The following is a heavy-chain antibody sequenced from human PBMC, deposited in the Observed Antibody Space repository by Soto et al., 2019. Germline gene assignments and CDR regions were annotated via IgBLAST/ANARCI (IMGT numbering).Heavy chain of an antibody. CDR1: AGTFSSYA. J-gene: IGHJ5*02. CDR2: IIPIFGTA. V-gene: IGHV1-69*01. Sequence: QVQLVQSGAEVKKPGSSVKVSCKASAGTFSSYAISWVRQAPGQGLEWMGGIIPIFGTANYAQKCQGRVTITADESTSTAYMELSSLRSEDTAVYYCARGGSSGWYLWWFDPWGQGTLVTVSS. CDR3: ARGGSSGWYLWWFDP. D-gene: IGHD6-19*01.